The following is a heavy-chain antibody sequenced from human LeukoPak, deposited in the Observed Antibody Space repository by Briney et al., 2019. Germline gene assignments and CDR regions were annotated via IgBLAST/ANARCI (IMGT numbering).Heavy chain of an antibody. CDR1: GGSISSYY. V-gene: IGHV4-59*01. Sequence: SETLSLTCTVSGGSISSYYWSWIRQPPGKGLEWIGYIYCSGSTNYNPSLKSRVTISVDTSKNQFSLKLSSVTAADTAVYYCAREGYSGYDSTLYYFDYWGQGTLVTVSS. J-gene: IGHJ4*02. CDR2: IYCSGST. D-gene: IGHD5-12*01. CDR3: AREGYSGYDSTLYYFDY.